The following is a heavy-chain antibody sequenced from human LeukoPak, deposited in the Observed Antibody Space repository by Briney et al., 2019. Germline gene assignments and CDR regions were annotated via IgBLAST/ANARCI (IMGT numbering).Heavy chain of an antibody. J-gene: IGHJ4*02. CDR1: GGSISSSSYY. CDR2: IYYSGSS. CDR3: ARTQWELGPSFDY. V-gene: IGHV4-39*07. D-gene: IGHD1-26*01. Sequence: PSETLSLTCTVSGGSISSSSYYWGWIRQPPGKGLEWIGSIYYSGSSYYNPSLKSRVTISLDTSKNQFSLEVSTVTAADTAVYYCARTQWELGPSFDYWGQGTLVTVSS.